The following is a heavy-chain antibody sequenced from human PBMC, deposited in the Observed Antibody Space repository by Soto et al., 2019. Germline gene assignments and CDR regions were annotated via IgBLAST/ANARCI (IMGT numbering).Heavy chain of an antibody. V-gene: IGHV1-18*04. J-gene: IGHJ5*02. D-gene: IGHD6-13*01. CDR2: ISAYNGNT. Sequence: QVQLVQSGAEVKKPGASVKVSCKASGYTFTSYGISWVRQAPGQGLEWMGWISAYNGNTNYAQKLQGRVTMTTDTSTSTAYMELRSLRSDDTAVSYCARVQQLVLRGNWFDPWGQGTLVTVSS. CDR3: ARVQQLVLRGNWFDP. CDR1: GYTFTSYG.